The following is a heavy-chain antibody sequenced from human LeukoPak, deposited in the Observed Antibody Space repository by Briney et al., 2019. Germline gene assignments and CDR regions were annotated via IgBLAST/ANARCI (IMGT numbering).Heavy chain of an antibody. CDR3: ARPHRDYYDSSGYLDAFDI. D-gene: IGHD3-22*01. Sequence: GESLKISCKGSGYSFTSYWIGWVRQMPGKGLEWMGIIYPGDSDTRYSPSFQGQVTISADKSISTAYLQWSSLKASDTAMYYRARPHRDYYDSSGYLDAFDIWGQGTMVTVSS. CDR2: IYPGDSDT. V-gene: IGHV5-51*01. CDR1: GYSFTSYW. J-gene: IGHJ3*02.